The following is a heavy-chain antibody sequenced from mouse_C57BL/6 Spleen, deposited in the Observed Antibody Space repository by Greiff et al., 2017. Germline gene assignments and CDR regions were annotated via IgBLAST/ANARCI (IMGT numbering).Heavy chain of an antibody. J-gene: IGHJ4*01. V-gene: IGHV1-74*01. CDR3: AIYNPVVHSLAY. CDR1: GYTFTSYC. CDR2: IYPSGGDT. Sequence: QVQLQQSGAELVQPGASVQMSCKASGYTFTSYCVNWVKQRPGQGLEWIGRIYPSGGDTNYNQKFKGKATLTVDKSSSTAYMQLSSLTSENSVFYYCAIYNPVVHSLAYWRQGTPGTVSS.